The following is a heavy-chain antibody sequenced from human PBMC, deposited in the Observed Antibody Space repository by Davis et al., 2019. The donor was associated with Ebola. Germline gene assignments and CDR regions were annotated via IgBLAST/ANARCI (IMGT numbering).Heavy chain of an antibody. V-gene: IGHV4-38-2*02. Sequence: SETLSLTCTVPGGSISSGYYCGWIRQPPGKGLEWIGSIYHSGSTYYNPSLKSRVTISLGTSKNQFSLKLSSVTAADTAVYYCARLETVAGLDYWGQGTLVTVSS. CDR2: IYHSGST. D-gene: IGHD6-19*01. CDR3: ARLETVAGLDY. CDR1: GGSISSGYY. J-gene: IGHJ4*02.